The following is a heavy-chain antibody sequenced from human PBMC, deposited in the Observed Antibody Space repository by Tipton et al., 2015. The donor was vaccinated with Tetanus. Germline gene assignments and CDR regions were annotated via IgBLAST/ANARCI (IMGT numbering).Heavy chain of an antibody. V-gene: IGHV4-61*05. CDR2: VYHSGLT. CDR3: ARTPDYYYGMDV. CDR1: GASISGSGHY. J-gene: IGHJ6*02. Sequence: TLSLTCSVSGASISGSGHYWTWIRQPPGKELEWVGYVYHSGLTNYNPSLKDRLTISRGTSRNQFSLTLTSVTAADTAVYFCARTPDYYYGMDVWGQGTTVTVSS.